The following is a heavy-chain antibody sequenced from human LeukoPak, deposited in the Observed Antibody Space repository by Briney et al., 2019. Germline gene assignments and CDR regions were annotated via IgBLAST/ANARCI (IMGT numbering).Heavy chain of an antibody. CDR2: IYYSGST. J-gene: IGHJ6*03. D-gene: IGHD3-22*01. CDR1: GGSISSYY. CDR3: ARKVYYYDPSDYYYYYMDV. V-gene: IGHV4-59*01. Sequence: PSETLSLTCTVSGGSISSYYWSWIRQPPGKGLEWIGYIYYSGSTNYNPSLKSRVTISVDTSKNQFSLKLSSVTAADTAVYYCARKVYYYDPSDYYYYYMDVWGKGTTVTISS.